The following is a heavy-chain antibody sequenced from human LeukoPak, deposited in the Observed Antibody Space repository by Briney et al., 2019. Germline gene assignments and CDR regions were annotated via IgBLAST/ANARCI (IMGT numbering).Heavy chain of an antibody. CDR2: ISSSSSTT. V-gene: IGHV3-48*04. CDR1: GFTFSSYA. D-gene: IGHD3-10*01. CDR3: ARDPRYYGSGSYDY. Sequence: GGSLRLSCAASGFTFSSYAMSWVRQAPGKGLEWVAYISSSSSTTHYADSVTGRFSISRDNAKNSLYLQMNSLRAEDTAVYYCARDPRYYGSGSYDYWGQGTLVTVSS. J-gene: IGHJ4*02.